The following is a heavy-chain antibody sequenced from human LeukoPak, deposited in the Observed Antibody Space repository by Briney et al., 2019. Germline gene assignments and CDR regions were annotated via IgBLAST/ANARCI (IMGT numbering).Heavy chain of an antibody. Sequence: SETLSLTCAVYGGSFSGYYWSWIRQPPGKGLEWIGEINHSGSTNYNPSLKSRVTISVDTSKNQFSLKLSSVTAADTAVYYCARARDGYNLEVYYFDYWGQGTLVTVSS. CDR3: ARARDGYNLEVYYFDY. J-gene: IGHJ4*02. CDR2: INHSGST. CDR1: GGSFSGYY. D-gene: IGHD5-24*01. V-gene: IGHV4-34*01.